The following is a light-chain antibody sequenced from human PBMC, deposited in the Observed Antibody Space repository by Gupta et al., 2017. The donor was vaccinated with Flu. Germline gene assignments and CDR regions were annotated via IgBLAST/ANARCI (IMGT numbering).Light chain of an antibody. J-gene: IGLJ1*01. V-gene: IGLV3-25*02. Sequence: SYEVTQPPSVSVSPGQTVRLTCSGDALSKQYSYWYQQKPGQAPVLLIYKDTERPSGIPERFSGSSSGTTVTLTISGIQAEDEADYYCQSPDSSGTYYVFGSGTKVTVL. CDR2: KDT. CDR3: QSPDSSGTYYV. CDR1: ALSKQY.